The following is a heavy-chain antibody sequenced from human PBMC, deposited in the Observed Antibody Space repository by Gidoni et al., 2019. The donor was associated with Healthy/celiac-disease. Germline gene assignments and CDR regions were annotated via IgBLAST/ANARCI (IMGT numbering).Heavy chain of an antibody. Sequence: QVQLQESGPGLVKPSETLSLTCTVSGGSISSYYWSWIRQPPGKGLEWIGYIYYSGSTNYNPSLKSRVTISVDTSKNQFSLKLSSVTAADTAVYYCARAIVATRGLLDYWGQGTLVTVSS. D-gene: IGHD5-12*01. J-gene: IGHJ4*02. CDR3: ARAIVATRGLLDY. CDR2: IYYSGST. CDR1: GGSISSYY. V-gene: IGHV4-59*01.